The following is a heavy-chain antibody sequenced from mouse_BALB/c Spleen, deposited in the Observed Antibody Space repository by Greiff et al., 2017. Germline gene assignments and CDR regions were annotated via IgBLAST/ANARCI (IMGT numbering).Heavy chain of an antibody. D-gene: IGHD2-3*01. CDR2: ISSGGSYT. J-gene: IGHJ2*01. Sequence: EVQGVESGGGLVKPGGSLKLSCAASGFTFSSYAMSWVRQTPEKRLEWVATISSGGSYTYYPDSVKGRFTISSDNAKNTLYLQMSSLRSEDTAMYYCARHRGYYGYWGQGTTLTVSS. CDR1: GFTFSSYA. V-gene: IGHV5-9-3*01. CDR3: ARHRGYYGY.